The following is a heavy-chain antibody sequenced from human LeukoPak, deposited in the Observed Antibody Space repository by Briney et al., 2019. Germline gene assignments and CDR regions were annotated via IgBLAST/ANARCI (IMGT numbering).Heavy chain of an antibody. D-gene: IGHD2-8*02. CDR3: AKDGSWSCTD. Sequence: GGSLRLSCAASGFTFSKSAMHWVRQGPGKGLEWVEYIAHHGNDKYYIDSVKGRFTISRDNSKRTLYLEMNSLRADDTAMYYCAKDGSWSCTDWGQGTLVTVSS. CDR1: GFTFSKSA. CDR2: IAHHGNDK. V-gene: IGHV3-30*02. J-gene: IGHJ4*02.